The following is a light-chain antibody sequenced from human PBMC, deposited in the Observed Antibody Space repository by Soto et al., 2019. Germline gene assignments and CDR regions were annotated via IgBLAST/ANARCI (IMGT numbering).Light chain of an antibody. CDR3: LLSYRGYYV. CDR2: DTS. CDR1: TGAVTNDHF. V-gene: IGLV7-46*01. Sequence: QAVVTQEPSLTVSPGGTVTLTCGSSTGAVTNDHFPYWFQQKPGQAPKTLIYDTSKKHSRTPARFSGSLLGGNAALTLSGAQPEDEAEYYCLLSYRGYYVFGSGTKVTVL. J-gene: IGLJ1*01.